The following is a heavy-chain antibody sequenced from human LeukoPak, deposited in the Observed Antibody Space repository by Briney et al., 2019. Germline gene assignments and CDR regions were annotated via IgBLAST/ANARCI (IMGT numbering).Heavy chain of an antibody. CDR3: ASYSNYYFEY. V-gene: IGHV4-4*07. D-gene: IGHD4-11*01. J-gene: IGHJ4*02. CDR1: GDSVSDYP. CDR2: IYSNGNT. Sequence: SDTLSLTCTVSGDSVSDYPWSWIRQPAGKGLEWIGRIYSNGNTNYNPSLKSRVTMSVDTSKNQLSLTLTSVTAADTAVYYCASYSNYYFEYWGQGTLVTVSS.